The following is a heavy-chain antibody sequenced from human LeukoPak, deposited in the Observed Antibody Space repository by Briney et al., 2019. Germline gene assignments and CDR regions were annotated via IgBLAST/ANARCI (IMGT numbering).Heavy chain of an antibody. V-gene: IGHV3-9*01. J-gene: IGHJ4*02. Sequence: GGSLRLSCAASGFTLDDYAMHWVRQAPGKGLERVSGISWNSGSIGYADSVKGRFTISRDNAKNSLYLQMNSLRAEDTAVYYCARVIRYSSGCPDYWGQGTLVTVSS. CDR2: ISWNSGSI. CDR1: GFTLDDYA. CDR3: ARVIRYSSGCPDY. D-gene: IGHD6-19*01.